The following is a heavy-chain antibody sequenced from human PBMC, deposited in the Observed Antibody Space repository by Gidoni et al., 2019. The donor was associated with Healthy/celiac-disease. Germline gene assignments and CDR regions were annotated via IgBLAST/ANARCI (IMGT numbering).Heavy chain of an antibody. V-gene: IGHV4-34*01. Sequence: QVQLQQWGAGLLKPSETLSLTCAVDGGSFRGYYWSWIRQPPGKGLAWIGEINHSGSTNYNPSLKSRVTISVDTSKNQFSLKLSSVTAADTAVYYCARVHYDILTGYYKKGWFDYWGQGTLVTVSS. J-gene: IGHJ4*02. CDR1: GGSFRGYY. CDR3: ARVHYDILTGYYKKGWFDY. CDR2: INHSGST. D-gene: IGHD3-9*01.